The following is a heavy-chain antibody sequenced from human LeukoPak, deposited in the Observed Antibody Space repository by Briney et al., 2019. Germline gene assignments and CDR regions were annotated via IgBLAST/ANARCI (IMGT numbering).Heavy chain of an antibody. D-gene: IGHD3-10*01. V-gene: IGHV3-23*01. CDR1: GFSFSSYA. Sequence: GGSLRLSCAASGFSFSSYAMSWVRQAPGKGLGWVSAISSGGATFYADSVKGRFTISRDNSKNKLYLQMNSLRAEDTAVYYCAPDRGLVRYFNSWGQGTLVTVSS. CDR2: ISSGGAT. CDR3: APDRGLVRYFNS. J-gene: IGHJ4*02.